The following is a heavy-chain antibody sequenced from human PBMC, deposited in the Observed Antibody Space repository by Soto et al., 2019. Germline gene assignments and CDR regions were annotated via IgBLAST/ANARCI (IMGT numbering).Heavy chain of an antibody. Sequence: ASVKVSCKASGYTFTGHYIHWVRQAPEQGPEWMGEIGPESGATRYAQKFQGRVTMTRDTSITTVYMELNNLSPDDTAVYYCGRGRSGQIVVFYWGQGTPVTISS. CDR2: IGPESGAT. J-gene: IGHJ4*02. CDR3: GRGRSGQIVVFY. V-gene: IGHV1-2*02. CDR1: GYTFTGHY. D-gene: IGHD1-26*01.